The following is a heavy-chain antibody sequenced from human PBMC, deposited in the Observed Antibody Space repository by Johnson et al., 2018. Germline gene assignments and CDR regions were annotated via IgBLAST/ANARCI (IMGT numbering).Heavy chain of an antibody. CDR3: TRLNYYESSGYDNYAYFQH. CDR1: GFTFSGSA. Sequence: EVQLVESGGGLVQPGGSLKLSCAASGFTFSGSAMHWVRQASGKGLEWVGRIRSKANSYATAYAASVKGRFTISRDDSKNTAYLQMNSRKTEDTAVYYCTRLNYYESSGYDNYAYFQHLGQGTLVTVSA. J-gene: IGHJ1*01. D-gene: IGHD3-22*01. CDR2: IRSKANSYAT. V-gene: IGHV3-73*01.